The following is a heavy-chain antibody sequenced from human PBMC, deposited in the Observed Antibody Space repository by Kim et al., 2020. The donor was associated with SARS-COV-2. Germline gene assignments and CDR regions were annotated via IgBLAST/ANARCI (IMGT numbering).Heavy chain of an antibody. J-gene: IGHJ6*02. CDR3: ARYYGDYEGWWVGDYYYYYGMDD. D-gene: IGHD4-17*01. Sequence: GGSLRLSCAASGFTFSSYWMSWVRQAPGKGLEWVANIKQDGSEKYYVDSVKGRFTISRDNAKNSLYLQMNSLRAEDTAVYYCARYYGDYEGWWVGDYYYYYGMDDWGQGTTGTVSS. CDR2: IKQDGSEK. V-gene: IGHV3-7*03. CDR1: GFTFSSYW.